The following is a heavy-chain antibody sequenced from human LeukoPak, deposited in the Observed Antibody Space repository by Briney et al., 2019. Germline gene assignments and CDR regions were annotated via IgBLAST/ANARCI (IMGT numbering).Heavy chain of an antibody. D-gene: IGHD3-22*01. CDR2: IYYDGSNK. CDR1: GFISRSYG. J-gene: IGHJ6*02. Sequence: GGSLRLSCAASGFISRSYGMHWARRAPGKGLEWVAVIYYDGSNKYYADSVRGRFTISRDNSKNTLFLQMSSLRAEDTAVYYCARDTFYSSGVYGLDVWGQGTTVTVSS. CDR3: ARDTFYSSGVYGLDV. V-gene: IGHV3-33*01.